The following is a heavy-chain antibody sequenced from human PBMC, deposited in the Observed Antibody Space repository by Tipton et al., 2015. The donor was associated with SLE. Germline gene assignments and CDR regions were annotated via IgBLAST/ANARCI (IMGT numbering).Heavy chain of an antibody. J-gene: IGHJ4*01. CDR2: INEDGEIT. Sequence: SLRLSCTASGLTFIYALMSWVRQAPGEGLVWVSRINEDGEITSYADSVRGRFRISRDNGRNTLYLQMNSLRAEDTAFYYCARSAGSYYFHYFDFWGHGTLVTVSS. D-gene: IGHD3-10*01. CDR3: ARSAGSYYFHYFDF. CDR1: GLTFIYAL. V-gene: IGHV3-74*01.